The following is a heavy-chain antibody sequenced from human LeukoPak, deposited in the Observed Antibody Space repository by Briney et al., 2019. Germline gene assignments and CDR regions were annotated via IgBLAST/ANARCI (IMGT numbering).Heavy chain of an antibody. Sequence: GGSLRLSCAASGFTLSRYWMRWVRHAAGKGLVWVSRINGDGSTTSYPDSLKGGFTLSRDHANNTLYLQMNSLTAQDTAVYYCATGNYYDSRGYYTFGHWGQGTLVTVSS. D-gene: IGHD3-22*01. CDR2: INGDGSTT. CDR1: GFTLSRYW. J-gene: IGHJ1*01. CDR3: ATGNYYDSRGYYTFGH. V-gene: IGHV3-74*01.